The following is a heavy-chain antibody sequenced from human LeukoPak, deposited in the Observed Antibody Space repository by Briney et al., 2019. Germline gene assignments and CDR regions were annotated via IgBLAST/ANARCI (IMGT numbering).Heavy chain of an antibody. CDR2: ISYDGSNK. D-gene: IGHD3-16*02. V-gene: IGHV3-30*18. CDR1: GFTFSSYG. CDR3: AKGAGVIVSYYFDY. J-gene: IGHJ4*02. Sequence: GRSLRLSCAASGFTFSSYGMHWVRQAPGKGLEWVAVISYDGSNKYYADSVKGRFTISRDNSKSTLYLQMNSLRAEDTALYYCAKGAGVIVSYYFDYWGQGTLVTVSS.